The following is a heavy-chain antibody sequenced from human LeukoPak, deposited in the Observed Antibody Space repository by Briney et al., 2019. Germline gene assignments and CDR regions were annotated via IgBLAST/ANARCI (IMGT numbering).Heavy chain of an antibody. J-gene: IGHJ5*02. V-gene: IGHV4-30-4*08. Sequence: PSQTLSLTCTVSGGSISSGDYYWSWIRQPPGKGLEWIGYIYYSGSTYYNPSLKSRVTISVDTSKNQFSLKLSSVTAADTAVYYCARIIDVVAAIPFDPWGQGTLVTVSS. CDR1: GGSISSGDYY. CDR2: IYYSGST. D-gene: IGHD2-15*01. CDR3: ARIIDVVAAIPFDP.